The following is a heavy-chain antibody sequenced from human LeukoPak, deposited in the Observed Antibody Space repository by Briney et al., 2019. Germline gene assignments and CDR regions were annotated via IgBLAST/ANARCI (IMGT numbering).Heavy chain of an antibody. D-gene: IGHD2-2*01. CDR3: ARVGYQLLSTPYYFDY. CDR2: IKQDGSEE. V-gene: IGHV3-7*01. Sequence: GGSLRLSCAASGFTSDDYGMSWVRQAPGKGLEWVANIKQDGSEEYYVDSVKGRFTISRDNAKNSLYLQMNSLRAEDTAVYYCARVGYQLLSTPYYFDYWGQGTLVTVSS. CDR1: GFTSDDYG. J-gene: IGHJ4*02.